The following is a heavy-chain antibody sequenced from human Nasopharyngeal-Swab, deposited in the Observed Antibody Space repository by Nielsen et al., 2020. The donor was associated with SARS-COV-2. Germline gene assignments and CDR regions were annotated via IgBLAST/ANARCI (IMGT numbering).Heavy chain of an antibody. J-gene: IGHJ4*02. CDR3: ARRGVVVRGGYYFDY. Sequence: VRQMPGKGLEWIGSIYYSGSTYYNPSLKSRVTISVDTSKNQFSLKLSSVTAADTAVYYCARRGVVVRGGYYFDYWGQGTLVTVSS. CDR2: IYYSGST. V-gene: IGHV4-39*01. D-gene: IGHD2-15*01.